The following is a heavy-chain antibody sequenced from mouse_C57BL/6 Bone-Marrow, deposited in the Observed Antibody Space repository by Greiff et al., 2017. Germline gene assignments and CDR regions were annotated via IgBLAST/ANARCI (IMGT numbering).Heavy chain of an antibody. CDR2: IDPSDSYT. V-gene: IGHV1-59*01. J-gene: IGHJ2*01. Sequence: QVPLQQPGAELVRPGTSVKLSCKASGYTFTSYWMPWVKQRPGQGLEWIGVIDPSDSYTNYNQKFKGKATLTVDTSSSTAYMQLSSLTSEDSAVYYCARGGRGYFDYWGQGTTLTVSS. D-gene: IGHD3-3*01. CDR3: ARGGRGYFDY. CDR1: GYTFTSYW.